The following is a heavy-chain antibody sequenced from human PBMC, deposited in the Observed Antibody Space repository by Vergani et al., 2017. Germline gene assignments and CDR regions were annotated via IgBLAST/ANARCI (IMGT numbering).Heavy chain of an antibody. CDR1: GYTFTGYY. CDR2: INPNSGGT. D-gene: IGHD3-3*01. V-gene: IGHV1-2*04. Sequence: QVQLVQSGAEVKKPVASVKVSCKASGYTFTGYYMHWVRQAPGQGLEWMGWINPNSGGTNYAQKCQGWVTMTRDTSISTAYMELSRLRSDDTAVYYCARGVDYDFWSGYWEGNWFDPWGQGTLVTVSS. CDR3: ARGVDYDFWSGYWEGNWFDP. J-gene: IGHJ5*02.